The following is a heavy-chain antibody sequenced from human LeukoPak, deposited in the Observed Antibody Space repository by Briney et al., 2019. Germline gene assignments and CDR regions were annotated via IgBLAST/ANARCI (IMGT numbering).Heavy chain of an antibody. Sequence: TGGSLRLSCAASGFTFSNYWMSWVRQAPGKGLEWVANIKQDGGEKYYVDSVKGRFTISRDNARNSLYLQMNSLRVEDTAVYYCARGWEYNWESYEIFDYWGQGILVTVSS. CDR1: GFTFSNYW. J-gene: IGHJ4*01. D-gene: IGHD3-16*01. CDR3: ARGWEYNWESYEIFDY. V-gene: IGHV3-7*01. CDR2: IKQDGGEK.